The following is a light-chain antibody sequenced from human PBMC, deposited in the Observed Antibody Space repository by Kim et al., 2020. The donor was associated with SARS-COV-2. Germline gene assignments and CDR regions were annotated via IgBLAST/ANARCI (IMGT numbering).Light chain of an antibody. Sequence: VTISCSGSSSTIGSNYVYGYQQLPGTAPKLLIYRNNQRPSGVPDRFSGSKSGTSASLAISGLRSEDEADYYCAAWDDSLSGREVVFGGGTQLTVL. CDR1: SSTIGSNY. V-gene: IGLV1-47*01. CDR2: RNN. CDR3: AAWDDSLSGREVV. J-gene: IGLJ2*01.